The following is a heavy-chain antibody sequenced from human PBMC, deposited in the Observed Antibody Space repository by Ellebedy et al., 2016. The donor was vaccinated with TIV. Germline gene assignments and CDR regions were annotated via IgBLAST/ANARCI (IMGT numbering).Heavy chain of an antibody. CDR2: INEDGSEE. Sequence: GGSLRLSCAASGFSLSRYWMSWVRQAPGKGLEWVANINEDGSEEDYVDSVKGRFTIFRDSAKNSLYLQMNSPRVEDTAVYYCARDSSWGQGTLVTVSS. CDR1: GFSLSRYW. CDR3: ARDSS. V-gene: IGHV3-7*01. J-gene: IGHJ5*02.